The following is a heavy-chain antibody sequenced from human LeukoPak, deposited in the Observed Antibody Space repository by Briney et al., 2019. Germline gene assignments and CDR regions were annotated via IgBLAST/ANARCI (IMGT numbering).Heavy chain of an antibody. CDR3: ARDHDYGDYVVDP. CDR1: GGSISSSSYY. D-gene: IGHD4-17*01. J-gene: IGHJ5*02. Sequence: SETLSLTCTVSGGSISSSSYYWGWIRQPPGKGLEWIGSIYYSGSTYYNPSLKSRVTISVDTSKNQFSLKLSSVTAADTAVYYCARDHDYGDYVVDPWGQGTLVTVSS. V-gene: IGHV4-39*07. CDR2: IYYSGST.